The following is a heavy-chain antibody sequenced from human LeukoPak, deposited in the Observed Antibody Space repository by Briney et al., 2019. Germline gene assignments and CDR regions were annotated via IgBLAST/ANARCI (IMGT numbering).Heavy chain of an antibody. Sequence: SETLSLTCTVSGGSISSSSYYWGWIRQPPGKGLEWIGSIYYSGSTYYNPSLKSRVTISVDTSKNQFSLKLSSVTAADTAVYYCARHRTIFGVATTLDWFDPWGQGTLVTVSS. J-gene: IGHJ5*02. D-gene: IGHD3-3*01. CDR2: IYYSGST. CDR1: GGSISSSSYY. CDR3: ARHRTIFGVATTLDWFDP. V-gene: IGHV4-39*01.